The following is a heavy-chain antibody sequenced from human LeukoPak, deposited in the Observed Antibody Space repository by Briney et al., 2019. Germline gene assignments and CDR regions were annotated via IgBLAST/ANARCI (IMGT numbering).Heavy chain of an antibody. Sequence: ASVKVSCKASGYTFTSYGISWVRQAPGRGLEWMGWISAYSNNTNYAQKFQGRVTMTTDTSTSTAYMELRSLTSDDTGVYYCARGSVAGHRSFDYWGQGTLVTVSS. CDR1: GYTFTSYG. D-gene: IGHD6-19*01. CDR3: ARGSVAGHRSFDY. V-gene: IGHV1-18*01. CDR2: ISAYSNNT. J-gene: IGHJ4*02.